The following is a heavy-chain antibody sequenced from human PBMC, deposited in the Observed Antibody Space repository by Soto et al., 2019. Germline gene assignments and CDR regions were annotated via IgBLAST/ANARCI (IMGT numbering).Heavy chain of an antibody. D-gene: IGHD2-15*01. J-gene: IGHJ3*02. CDR3: ASLKLLKNDAFDI. V-gene: IGHV1-69*02. CDR2: IIPILGIA. CDR1: GGTFSSYT. Sequence: ASVKVSCKASGGTFSSYTISWVRQAPGQGLEWMGRIIPILGIANYAQKYQGRVTITADKSTSTAYMELSSLRSEDTAVYYCASLKLLKNDAFDIWGQGTMVTVS.